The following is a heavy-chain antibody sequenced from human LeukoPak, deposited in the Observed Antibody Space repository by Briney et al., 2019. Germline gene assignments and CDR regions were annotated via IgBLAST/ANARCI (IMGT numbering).Heavy chain of an antibody. CDR1: GFTFSSYS. V-gene: IGHV3-21*01. Sequence: PGGSLRLSCAASGFTFSSYSMNWVRQAPGKGLEWVSSISSSSSYIYYADSVKGRFTISRDNAKNSLYLQMNSLRAEDTAVYYCARTMAARTYYYYYYMGVWGKGTTVTVSS. D-gene: IGHD6-6*01. CDR3: ARTMAARTYYYYYYMGV. CDR2: ISSSSSYI. J-gene: IGHJ6*03.